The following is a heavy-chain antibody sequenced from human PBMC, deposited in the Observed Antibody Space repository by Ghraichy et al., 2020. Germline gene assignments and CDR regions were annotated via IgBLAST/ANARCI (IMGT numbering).Heavy chain of an antibody. CDR3: ARDGDPYFYYYAMDV. Sequence: LSLTCAASGFTFRTYDMNWVRQAPGKGLEWVSSITSDSSYIYYGDSVKCRFTISRDNAKNSMYLQMNSLRAEDTAVYFCARDGDPYFYYYAMDVWGQGTTVTVSS. V-gene: IGHV3-21*01. CDR2: ITSDSSYI. D-gene: IGHD2-21*01. CDR1: GFTFRTYD. J-gene: IGHJ6*02.